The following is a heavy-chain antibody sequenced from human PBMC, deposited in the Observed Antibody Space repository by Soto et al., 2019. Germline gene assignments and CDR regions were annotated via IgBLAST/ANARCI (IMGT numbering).Heavy chain of an antibody. CDR1: GISLRDLS. CDR2: FDPEDGET. CDR3: AAGGMRRLPTPLDH. Sequence: QVQLVQSGAEVKKPGASVKVSCKVLGISLRDLSMHWVRQPPGKGLERMGGFDPEDGETIYAQNLQGRVSMTEYTPDATAFMELRRLKSQGTAWDYYAAGGMRRLPTPLDHWGQATLIAVAT. D-gene: IGHD5-12*01. J-gene: IGHJ4*01. V-gene: IGHV1-24*01.